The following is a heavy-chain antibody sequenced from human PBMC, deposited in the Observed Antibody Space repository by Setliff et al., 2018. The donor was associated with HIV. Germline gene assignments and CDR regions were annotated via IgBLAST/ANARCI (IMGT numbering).Heavy chain of an antibody. CDR1: GGSISRGTYY. J-gene: IGHJ6*03. CDR2: IYTSGST. Sequence: SETLSLTCTVSGGSISRGTYYWSWLRQPAGKGLGWIGHIYTSGSTNYNPSLKRRVTISVDTSKNQFSLKLTSVTAADTAVYYCARDWNHYFYYMDVWGKGTTVTVSS. CDR3: ARDWNHYFYYMDV. V-gene: IGHV4-61*09. D-gene: IGHD1-1*01.